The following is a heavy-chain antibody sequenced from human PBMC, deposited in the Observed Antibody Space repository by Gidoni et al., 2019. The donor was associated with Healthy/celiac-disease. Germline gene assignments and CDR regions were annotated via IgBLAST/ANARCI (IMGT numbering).Heavy chain of an antibody. CDR1: GFTFSSYA. CDR3: AKAPGVGSVGDY. Sequence: EVQLLESGGGLVQPGGSLRLSFAASGFTFSSYAMSWARQAPGKGLEWVSAISGSGGSAYYADSVKGRFTISRDNSKNTLYLQMNSLRAEDTAVYYCAKAPGVGSVGDYWGQGTLVTVSS. CDR2: ISGSGGSA. D-gene: IGHD2-15*01. J-gene: IGHJ4*02. V-gene: IGHV3-23*01.